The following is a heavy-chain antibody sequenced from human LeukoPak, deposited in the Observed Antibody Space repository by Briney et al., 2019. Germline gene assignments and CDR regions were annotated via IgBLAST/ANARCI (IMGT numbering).Heavy chain of an antibody. CDR1: GYTFSDDY. Sequence: ASVKVSCKASGYTFSDDYMHCVRQAPGQGLEWMGVINPDGGSTTYAQKFQGRVTMTRDTSTRTVYMDLSSLRSEDTAVYYCARDRSIVGATPYFDYWGQGTLVTVSS. D-gene: IGHD1-26*01. CDR2: INPDGGST. CDR3: ARDRSIVGATPYFDY. J-gene: IGHJ4*02. V-gene: IGHV1-46*01.